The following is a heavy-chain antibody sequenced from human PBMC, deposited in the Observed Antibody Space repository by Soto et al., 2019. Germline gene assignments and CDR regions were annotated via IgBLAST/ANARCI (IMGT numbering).Heavy chain of an antibody. D-gene: IGHD2-2*01. Sequence: EVQLLESGGGLVQPGGSLRLSCAASGFTFSSYAMSWVRQAPGKGLEWVSAISSSAGGTYYADSVKGRFTISRDNSKNTLYLQMNSLRAEDTAVYYCAKVSRGLVVPAAMYWGQGTLVTVSS. CDR1: GFTFSSYA. CDR3: AKVSRGLVVPAAMY. V-gene: IGHV3-23*01. J-gene: IGHJ4*02. CDR2: ISSSAGGT.